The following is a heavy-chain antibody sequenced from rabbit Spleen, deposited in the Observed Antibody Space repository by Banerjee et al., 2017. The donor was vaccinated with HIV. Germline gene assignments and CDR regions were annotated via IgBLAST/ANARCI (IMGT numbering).Heavy chain of an antibody. CDR2: INAVTGKA. CDR1: GLDFSSSYW. Sequence: QEQLVEYGGDLVQPEGSLTLTCKASGLDFSSSYWICWVRQAPGKGLEWIACINAVTGKAVYATWAKGRFTLSRTSSTTVDLKMTSLTAADTATYFCASNHPYASSSGDDFLFTLWCQGTLVTV. D-gene: IGHD1-1*01. CDR3: ASNHPYASSSGDDFLFTL. J-gene: IGHJ4*01. V-gene: IGHV1S45*01.